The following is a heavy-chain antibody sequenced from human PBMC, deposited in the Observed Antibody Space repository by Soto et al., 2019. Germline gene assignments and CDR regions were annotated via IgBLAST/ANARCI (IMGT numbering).Heavy chain of an antibody. J-gene: IGHJ4*02. Sequence: QLQLQESGPGLVKPSETLSLTCTVSGGSISSSSYYWGWIRQPPGKGLEWIGSIYYSGSTYYNPSLKSRVTISVDTSKNQFSLKLSSVTAADTAVYYCARLINYDYIWGSYRYKDFDYWGQGTLVTVSS. CDR1: GGSISSSSYY. CDR3: ARLINYDYIWGSYRYKDFDY. CDR2: IYYSGST. D-gene: IGHD3-16*02. V-gene: IGHV4-39*01.